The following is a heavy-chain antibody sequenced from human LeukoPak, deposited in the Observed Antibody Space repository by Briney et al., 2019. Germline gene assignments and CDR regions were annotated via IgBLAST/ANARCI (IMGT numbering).Heavy chain of an antibody. D-gene: IGHD6-13*01. CDR1: GGSISSSSYY. CDR3: ASVYSSSWYSEYFQH. J-gene: IGHJ1*01. V-gene: IGHV4-39*07. CDR2: IYYSGST. Sequence: SETLSLTCTVSGGSISSSSYYWGWIRQPPGKGLEWIGSIYYSGSTYYNPSLKSRVTISVDTSKNQFSLKLSSVTAADTAVYYCASVYSSSWYSEYFQHWGQGTLVTVSS.